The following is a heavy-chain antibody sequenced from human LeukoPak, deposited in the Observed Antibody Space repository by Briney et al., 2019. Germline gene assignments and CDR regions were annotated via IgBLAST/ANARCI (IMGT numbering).Heavy chain of an antibody. CDR1: GGSISSSSYY. CDR3: ARTLRVIAAAGLYYDYYMDV. V-gene: IGHV4-39*01. D-gene: IGHD6-13*01. CDR2: IYYSGST. J-gene: IGHJ6*03. Sequence: SETLSLTCTVSGGSISSSSYYWGWIRQPPGKGLEWIGSIYYSGSTYYNPSLKSRVTISVDTSKNQFSLKLSSVTAADTAVYYCARTLRVIAAAGLYYDYYMDVWGKGTTVTVSS.